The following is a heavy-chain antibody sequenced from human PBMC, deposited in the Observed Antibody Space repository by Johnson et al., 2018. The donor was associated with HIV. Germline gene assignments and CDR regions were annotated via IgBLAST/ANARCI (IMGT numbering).Heavy chain of an antibody. Sequence: VQLVESGGVMVQPGGSLRLSCAVSGFTFDDYAMHWVRQSPGKGLAWVSLISWDGGSSYYADSVPGRFTISRDNSKNSLYLQMNCLRGEDTALYYCAKDSDTYYYGAGDAFDVWGQGTMVTVSS. D-gene: IGHD3-10*01. J-gene: IGHJ3*01. CDR1: GFTFDDYA. V-gene: IGHV3-43D*03. CDR3: AKDSDTYYYGAGDAFDV. CDR2: ISWDGGSS.